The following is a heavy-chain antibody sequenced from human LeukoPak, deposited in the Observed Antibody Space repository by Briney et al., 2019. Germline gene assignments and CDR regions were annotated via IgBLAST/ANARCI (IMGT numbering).Heavy chain of an antibody. V-gene: IGHV3-48*01. J-gene: IGHJ6*03. CDR3: ARRGRLRSTDYYHYYYMDV. D-gene: IGHD4-17*01. Sequence: GGSLRLSCAASGFTFSSYSMNWVRQAPGKGLEWVSYISSSSSTIYYADSVKGRFTISRDNAKNSLYLQMNSLRAEDTAVYYCARRGRLRSTDYYHYYYMDVWGKGTTVTISS. CDR1: GFTFSSYS. CDR2: ISSSSSTI.